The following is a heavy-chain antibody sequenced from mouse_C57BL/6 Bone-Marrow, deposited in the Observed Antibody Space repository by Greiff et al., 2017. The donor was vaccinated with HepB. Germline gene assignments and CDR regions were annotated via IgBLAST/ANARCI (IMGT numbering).Heavy chain of an antibody. CDR2: INPNYGTT. CDR1: GYSFTDYN. CDR3: ASPHAAGYFDV. V-gene: IGHV1-39*01. J-gene: IGHJ1*03. Sequence: VHVKQSGPELVKPGASVKISCKASGYSFTDYNMNWVKQSNGKSLEWIGVINPNYGTTSYNQKFKGKATLTVDQSSSTAYMQLNSLTSEDSAVYYCASPHAAGYFDVWGTGTTVTVSS.